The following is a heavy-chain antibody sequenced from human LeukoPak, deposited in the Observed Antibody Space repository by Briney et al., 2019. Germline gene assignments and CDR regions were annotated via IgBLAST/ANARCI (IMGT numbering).Heavy chain of an antibody. J-gene: IGHJ3*02. CDR1: GFTFSSYS. Sequence: PGGSLRLSCAASGFTFSSYSMNWVRQAPGKGLEWVSYISSSSSTIYYADPVKGRFTISRDNAKNSLYLQMNSLRAEDTAVYYCARDGLDSRDAFDIWGQGTMVTVSS. D-gene: IGHD2-21*01. V-gene: IGHV3-48*01. CDR2: ISSSSSTI. CDR3: ARDGLDSRDAFDI.